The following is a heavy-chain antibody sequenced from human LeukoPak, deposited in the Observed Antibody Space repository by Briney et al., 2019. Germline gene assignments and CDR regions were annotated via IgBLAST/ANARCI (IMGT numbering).Heavy chain of an antibody. CDR3: ARASGGGDFNDAFDI. CDR1: GYSISSGYY. D-gene: IGHD2-21*01. J-gene: IGHJ3*02. Sequence: PSETLSLTCTVSGYSISSGYYWGWIRPPPGKGLEWIGSIYHSGSTYYNPSLKSRVTISVDTSKNQLSLKLSSVTAADTAVYYCARASGGGDFNDAFDIWGQGTMVTVSS. CDR2: IYHSGST. V-gene: IGHV4-38-2*02.